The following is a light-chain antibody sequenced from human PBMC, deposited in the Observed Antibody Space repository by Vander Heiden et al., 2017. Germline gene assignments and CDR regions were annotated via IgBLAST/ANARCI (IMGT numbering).Light chain of an antibody. CDR1: SSDVGANNF. V-gene: IGLV2-14*01. J-gene: IGLJ3*02. Sequence: QSALTQPAPVSGSPGQSITISCTGTSSDVGANNFVSWYQQHPDKAPKVVIFDVSNRPSGISNRFSGSKSGNTASLTISGLQAEDEADYYCASYTTISTWVFGGGTKLTVL. CDR2: DVS. CDR3: ASYTTISTWV.